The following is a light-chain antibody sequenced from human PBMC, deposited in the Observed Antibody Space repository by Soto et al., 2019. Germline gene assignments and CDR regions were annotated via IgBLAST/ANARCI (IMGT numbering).Light chain of an antibody. CDR3: SSFTNTITRDA. CDR1: SSDVCGYNY. CDR2: EVS. J-gene: IGLJ1*01. V-gene: IGLV2-14*01. Sequence: QSALTQPASVSGSPGQSITISCTGTSSDVCGYNYVSWFQHHPGKAPKLIIYEVSYRPSGVSNRFSGSKSGDTASLTISGLQAEDEADYYCSSFTNTITRDAFGTGTKLTVL.